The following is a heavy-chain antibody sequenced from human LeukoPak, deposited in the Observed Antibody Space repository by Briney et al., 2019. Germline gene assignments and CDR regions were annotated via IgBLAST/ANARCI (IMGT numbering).Heavy chain of an antibody. V-gene: IGHV1-18*01. Sequence: ASVKVSGKASRYTFTSSGFSWVRQAPGHGLEWMGWISAYNGNTYYTQKLQGRVTMTTDTSTSTAYKELRSLRSDDTGVYYCARDKEATVDTPMAPDYWGQGTLVTDSS. CDR3: ARDKEATVDTPMAPDY. J-gene: IGHJ4*02. CDR1: RYTFTSSG. D-gene: IGHD5-18*01. CDR2: ISAYNGNT.